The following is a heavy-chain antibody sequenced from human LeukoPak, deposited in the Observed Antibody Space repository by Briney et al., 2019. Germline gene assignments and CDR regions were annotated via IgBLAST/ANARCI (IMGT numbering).Heavy chain of an antibody. Sequence: GGSLRLSCAASGFTFSSYAMSWVRQAPGRGLDWVSTISGSGASTYYADSVKGRFTISRDNSKNTLYLQMNSLRPEDTAVYYCPKGCASTSCYSSEYWGQGTLVTVSS. D-gene: IGHD2-2*01. J-gene: IGHJ4*02. CDR3: PKGCASTSCYSSEY. CDR1: GFTFSSYA. V-gene: IGHV3-23*01. CDR2: ISGSGAST.